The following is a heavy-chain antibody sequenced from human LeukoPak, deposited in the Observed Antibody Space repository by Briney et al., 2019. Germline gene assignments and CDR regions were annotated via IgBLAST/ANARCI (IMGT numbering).Heavy chain of an antibody. CDR2: ISSRSHYI. V-gene: IGHV3-11*06. CDR3: SGLYNYGMDV. J-gene: IGHJ6*02. Sequence: GGSLRLSCAASGFTFSDYYMSWIRQAPGKGLEWVSSISSRSHYIYYADSVKGRFTISRDNAKNSLYLQMNSLRAEDTAVYYCSGLYNYGMDVWGQGTTVIVSS. CDR1: GFTFSDYY.